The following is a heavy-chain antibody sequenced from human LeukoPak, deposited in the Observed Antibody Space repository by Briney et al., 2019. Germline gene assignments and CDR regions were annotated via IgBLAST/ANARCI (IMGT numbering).Heavy chain of an antibody. V-gene: IGHV3-7*01. D-gene: IGHD3-22*01. CDR1: GFTFSSYW. Sequence: PGGSLRLSCAASGFTFSSYWMSWVRQAPGKGLEWVANIKQDGSEKYYVDSVKGRFTISRDNAKNSLYLQMNSLRAEDTAVYYCARAPWYYYDNSGYYPFDYWGQGTLVTVSS. CDR3: ARAPWYYYDNSGYYPFDY. J-gene: IGHJ4*02. CDR2: IKQDGSEK.